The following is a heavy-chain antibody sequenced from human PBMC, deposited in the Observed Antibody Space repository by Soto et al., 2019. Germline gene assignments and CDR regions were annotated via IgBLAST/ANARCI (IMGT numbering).Heavy chain of an antibody. D-gene: IGHD1-1*01. J-gene: IGHJ4*02. CDR2: ISSSGSTI. CDR1: GFTFSDYS. V-gene: IGHV3-11*01. CDR3: VRTIQPGTTTYFDY. Sequence: GXSLRLSCAASGFTFSDYSMSWIRQAPGKGLEWVSYISSSGSTIYYAASVKGRLTFSRDDSKNSVYLQMNSLKTEDTAVYYCVRTIQPGTTTYFDYWGQGTLVTVSS.